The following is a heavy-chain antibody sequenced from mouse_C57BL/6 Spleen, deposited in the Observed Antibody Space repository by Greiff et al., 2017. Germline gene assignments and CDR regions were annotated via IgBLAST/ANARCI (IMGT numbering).Heavy chain of an antibody. CDR2: ISYDGSN. D-gene: IGHD1-1*01. V-gene: IGHV3-6*01. CDR1: GYSITSGYY. Sequence: DVQLQESGPGLVKPSQSLSLTCSVTGYSITSGYYWNWIRQFPGNKLEWMGYISYDGSNNYNPSLKNRISITRDTSKNQFFLKLNSVTTKDTATYYCARYRGYYGAMDYWGQGTSVTVSS. CDR3: ARYRGYYGAMDY. J-gene: IGHJ4*01.